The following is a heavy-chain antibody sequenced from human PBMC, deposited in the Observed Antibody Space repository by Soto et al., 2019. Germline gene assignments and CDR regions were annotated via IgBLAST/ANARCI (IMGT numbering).Heavy chain of an antibody. J-gene: IGHJ3*02. Sequence: PGGSLRLSCAASGFTFSNVWRSWVRQDPGKGLEWVGRIKSKTDGGTTDYAAPVRGRFTISRDDSKNTLYLQMNSLKTEDTAVYYCTTDQDSLRYFDWRTAFDIWGQGTMVTVS. V-gene: IGHV3-15*01. CDR1: GFTFSNVW. CDR3: TTDQDSLRYFDWRTAFDI. D-gene: IGHD3-9*01. CDR2: IKSKTDGGTT.